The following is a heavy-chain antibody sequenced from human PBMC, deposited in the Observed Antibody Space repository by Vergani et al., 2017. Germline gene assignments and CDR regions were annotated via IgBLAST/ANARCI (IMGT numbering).Heavy chain of an antibody. V-gene: IGHV4-38-2*02. Sequence: QVQLQESGPGLVKPSETLSLTCTVSGYSISSGYYWSWMRQHPGKGLEWIGRIYHSGSTYYNPSLKSRVTISVDTSKNQFSLRLSSVTAADTAVYYCARDMGPHCSSTSCYYMDVWGKGTTVTGAS. CDR1: GYSISSGYY. J-gene: IGHJ6*03. CDR3: ARDMGPHCSSTSCYYMDV. CDR2: IYHSGST. D-gene: IGHD2-2*01.